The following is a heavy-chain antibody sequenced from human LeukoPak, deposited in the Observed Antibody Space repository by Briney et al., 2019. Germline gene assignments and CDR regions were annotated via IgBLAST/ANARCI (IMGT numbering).Heavy chain of an antibody. CDR3: ARHVSVDTALGRDY. Sequence: SETLSLTCTVSGGSISSGGYYWSWIRQHPGKGLEWIGYIYYSGSTYYNPSLKSRVTISLDTSKNQFSLKLSSVTAADTAVYYWARHVSVDTALGRDYGGQGTLVTVSS. V-gene: IGHV4-31*03. D-gene: IGHD5-18*01. J-gene: IGHJ4*02. CDR2: IYYSGST. CDR1: GGSISSGGYY.